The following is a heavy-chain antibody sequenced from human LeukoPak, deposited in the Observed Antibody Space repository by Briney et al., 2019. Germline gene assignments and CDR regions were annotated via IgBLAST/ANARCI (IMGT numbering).Heavy chain of an antibody. V-gene: IGHV4-34*01. J-gene: IGHJ4*02. Sequence: SETLSLTCAVYGGSFSGYYWSWIRQPSGKGLEWIAEINHSGSANYNPSLKSRVTISVDTSKNQFSLKLSSVTAADTAVYYCASLLSGWYYFDYWGQGTLVTVSS. D-gene: IGHD6-19*01. CDR1: GGSFSGYY. CDR2: INHSGSA. CDR3: ASLLSGWYYFDY.